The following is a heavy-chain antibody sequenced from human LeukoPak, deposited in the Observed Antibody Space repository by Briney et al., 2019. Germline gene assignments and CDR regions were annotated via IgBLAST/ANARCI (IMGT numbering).Heavy chain of an antibody. CDR1: GGSFSGYY. J-gene: IGHJ4*02. CDR2: IYYTGST. CDR3: TREKSYGYIRADS. Sequence: PSETLSLTCAVYGGSFSGYYWSWIRQPPGMGLEWIGYIYYTGSTNYNPSLKSRVTISIDTSKNQLSLRLSSVTAADTAVYYCTREKSYGYIRADSWGQGTLVAVSS. V-gene: IGHV4-59*12. D-gene: IGHD3-16*01.